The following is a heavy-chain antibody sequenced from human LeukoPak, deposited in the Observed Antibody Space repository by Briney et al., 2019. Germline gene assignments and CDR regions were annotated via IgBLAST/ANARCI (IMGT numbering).Heavy chain of an antibody. D-gene: IGHD2-15*01. Sequence: PGGSLRLSCAASGFTFSGYWVTWVRQAPGKGLDWVANIKQDGSEKFYVDSVKGRFTISRDNAKKTLYLQMNSLRAEDTAVYYCARESGYCSGGSCLDYWGQGTLVTVSS. CDR3: ARESGYCSGGSCLDY. V-gene: IGHV3-7*01. CDR2: IKQDGSEK. CDR1: GFTFSGYW. J-gene: IGHJ4*02.